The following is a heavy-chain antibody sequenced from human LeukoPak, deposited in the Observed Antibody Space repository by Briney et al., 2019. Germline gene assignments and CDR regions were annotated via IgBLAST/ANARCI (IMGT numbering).Heavy chain of an antibody. CDR1: GFMVNYW. V-gene: IGHV3-7*01. Sequence: GGSLRLSCAASGFMVNYWMSWARKAPGKGLEWVATMTHDGSDEYYLDSVKGRFTISRDSAKNSIYLQMNSLRVEDTSTYYCAKGDLENWGQGTLVTVSS. J-gene: IGHJ4*02. CDR3: AKGDLEN. CDR2: MTHDGSDE.